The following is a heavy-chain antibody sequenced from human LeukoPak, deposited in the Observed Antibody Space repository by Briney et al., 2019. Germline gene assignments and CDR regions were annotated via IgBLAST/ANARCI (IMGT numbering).Heavy chain of an antibody. CDR3: ARDGVVPAAMRYYYYGMDV. J-gene: IGHJ6*02. CDR2: ISAYNGNI. Sequence: ASVKVSCKASGYTFTSYGISWVRQAPGQGLEWMGWISAYNGNINYAQKLQGRVTMTTDTSTSTAYMELRSLRSDDTAVYYCARDGVVPAAMRYYYYGMDVWGQGTTVTVSS. D-gene: IGHD2-2*01. V-gene: IGHV1-18*01. CDR1: GYTFTSYG.